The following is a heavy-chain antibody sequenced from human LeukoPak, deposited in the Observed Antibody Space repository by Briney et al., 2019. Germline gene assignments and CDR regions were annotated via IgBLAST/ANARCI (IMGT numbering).Heavy chain of an antibody. Sequence: SETLSLTCTVSGGSVSSGSYYWSWMRQPPGKGLEWIGYIDYSGSTNYNPALESRVTISVDTSKNQFSLKLSSVTAADTAVYYCARVPRGSYYFDYWGQGTLVTVSS. CDR3: ARVPRGSYYFDY. CDR2: IDYSGST. V-gene: IGHV4-61*01. D-gene: IGHD3-16*01. CDR1: GGSVSSGSYY. J-gene: IGHJ4*02.